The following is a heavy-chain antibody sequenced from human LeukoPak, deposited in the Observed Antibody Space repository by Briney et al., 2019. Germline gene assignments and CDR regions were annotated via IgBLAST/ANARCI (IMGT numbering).Heavy chain of an antibody. D-gene: IGHD5-18*01. J-gene: IGHJ4*02. V-gene: IGHV3-11*01. CDR3: ARHGPDTAMVTNY. Sequence: NPGGSLRLSCAASGFTFSDYYMSWIRQVPGKGLEWVSYISSSGSSIYYADSVKGRFTISRDNAKNSLYLQMNSLTAEDTAVYYCARHGPDTAMVTNYWGQGTLVTVSS. CDR1: GFTFSDYY. CDR2: ISSSGSSI.